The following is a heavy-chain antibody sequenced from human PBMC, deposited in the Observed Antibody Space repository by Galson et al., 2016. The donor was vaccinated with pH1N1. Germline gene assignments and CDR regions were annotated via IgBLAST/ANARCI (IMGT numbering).Heavy chain of an antibody. J-gene: IGHJ3*02. CDR3: VKDRAFYYDSSGYDYEFDI. Sequence: SLRLSCAASGFTFEDFALHWVRQGPGKGLEWVSGISWNRGAIDYAESVKGRFTISRDNAKNSLYLQMDSLRAEDTAMYYCVKDRAFYYDSSGYDYEFDIWGQGTMVTVAS. V-gene: IGHV3-9*01. CDR1: GFTFEDFA. D-gene: IGHD3-22*01. CDR2: ISWNRGAI.